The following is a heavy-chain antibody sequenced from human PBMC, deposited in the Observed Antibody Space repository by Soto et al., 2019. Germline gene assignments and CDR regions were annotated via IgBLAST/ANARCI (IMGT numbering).Heavy chain of an antibody. CDR3: ARAAYYYHSSGYLEY. CDR2: ISYDGSNK. V-gene: IGHV3-30-3*01. Sequence: QVQLVESGGGVVQPGRSLRLSCAASGFTFSSYAMHWVRQAPGKGLEWVAVISYDGSNKYYADSVKGRFTISRDNSKNTLYLQMNSLRAEDRAVYYCARAAYYYHSSGYLEYWGQGALVTVSS. CDR1: GFTFSSYA. D-gene: IGHD3-22*01. J-gene: IGHJ4*02.